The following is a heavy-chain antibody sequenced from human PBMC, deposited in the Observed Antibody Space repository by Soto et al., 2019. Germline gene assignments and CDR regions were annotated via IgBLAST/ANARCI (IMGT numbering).Heavy chain of an antibody. Sequence: QVQLVQSGAEVKKSGASVKVSCKASGYTFKNYGISWVRQAPGQGLEWMGWISGYNGKTNYAPKLQGRVTLTTDTSTSTAYMELRSLRSDDTAVYYCARDCPVPLATPNNWFDPWGQGTLVTVSS. V-gene: IGHV1-18*01. CDR3: ARDCPVPLATPNNWFDP. J-gene: IGHJ5*02. CDR1: GYTFKNYG. D-gene: IGHD2-2*02. CDR2: ISGYNGKT.